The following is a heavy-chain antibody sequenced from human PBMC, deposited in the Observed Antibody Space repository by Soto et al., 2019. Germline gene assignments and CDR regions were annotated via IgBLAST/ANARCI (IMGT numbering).Heavy chain of an antibody. D-gene: IGHD3-22*01. CDR3: ARSLGADSSGYYGPTERLSPFY. V-gene: IGHV3-21*01. CDR2: ISSSSSYI. Sequence: PGGSLRLSCATSGFTFSSFTMNWVRQAPGKGLEWVSSISSSSSYIYYANSMTGRFTISRDNAKNTLYLQLSSLRVEDTAVYYCARSLGADSSGYYGPTERLSPFYWGPGTLVTAPQ. J-gene: IGHJ4*02. CDR1: GFTFSSFT.